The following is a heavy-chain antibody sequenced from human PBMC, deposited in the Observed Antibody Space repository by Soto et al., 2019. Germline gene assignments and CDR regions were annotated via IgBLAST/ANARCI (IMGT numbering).Heavy chain of an antibody. CDR3: AKDRVVVNHYFDY. Sequence: GGSLRLSCAASGFTFSSYGMHWVRQAPGKGLEWVAVISYDGSNKYYADSVKGRFTISRDNSKNTLYLQMNSLRAEDTAVYYCAKDRVVVNHYFDYWGQGTLVTVSS. CDR2: ISYDGSNK. J-gene: IGHJ4*02. D-gene: IGHD3-22*01. CDR1: GFTFSSYG. V-gene: IGHV3-30*18.